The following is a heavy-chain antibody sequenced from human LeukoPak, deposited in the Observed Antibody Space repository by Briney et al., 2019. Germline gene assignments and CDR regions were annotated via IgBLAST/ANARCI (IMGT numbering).Heavy chain of an antibody. CDR2: IYYSGST. Sequence: SETLSLTCTVSGGSISDYYWNWIRQPPGKGLEWIGYIYYSGSTTYNPSLKSRVTMSVDTAKNQFSLIVRSVTAADTAVYYCARGDFCSKSNCYLRPMDVWGKGTTVSVSS. CDR1: GGSISDYY. V-gene: IGHV4-59*01. D-gene: IGHD3-3*01. J-gene: IGHJ6*03. CDR3: ARGDFCSKSNCYLRPMDV.